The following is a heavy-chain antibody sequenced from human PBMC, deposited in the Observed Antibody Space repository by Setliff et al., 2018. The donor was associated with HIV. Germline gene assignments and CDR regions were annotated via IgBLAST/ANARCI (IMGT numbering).Heavy chain of an antibody. V-gene: IGHV4-39*07. CDR3: ARVWSPGGYSHAFDI. J-gene: IGHJ3*02. D-gene: IGHD3-22*01. Sequence: SETLSLTCAVYGASISDYNSYWGWIRQPPGKRLEWMGSIYYSGSTNYNPALKSRVTTSVDTSKTEFSLKLSSVTAADTAVYYCARVWSPGGYSHAFDIWGQGTMVTVSS. CDR1: GASISDYNSY. CDR2: IYYSGST.